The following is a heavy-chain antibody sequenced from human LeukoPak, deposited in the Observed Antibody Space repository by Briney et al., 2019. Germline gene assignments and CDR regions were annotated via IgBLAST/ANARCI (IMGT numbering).Heavy chain of an antibody. J-gene: IGHJ4*02. CDR1: GGSISSYY. CDR2: IYYSGST. D-gene: IGHD3-22*01. Sequence: SETLSVTCTVSGGSISSYYWSWIRQPPGKGLEWIGYIYYSGSTNYNPSLKSRVTISVDTSKNQSSLKLSSVTAADTAVYYCARGYYDSSGYYYLPEHDYWGQGTLVTVSS. CDR3: ARGYYDSSGYYYLPEHDY. V-gene: IGHV4-59*01.